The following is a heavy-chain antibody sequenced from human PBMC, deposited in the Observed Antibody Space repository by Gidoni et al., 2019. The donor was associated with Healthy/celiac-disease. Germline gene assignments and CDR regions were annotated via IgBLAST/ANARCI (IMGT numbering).Heavy chain of an antibody. J-gene: IGHJ6*02. Sequence: QVTLRESGPALVKPTQTLTLTCTFSGFSLSTSGMCVSWIRHPPGKALEWLALIDWDDDKYYSTSLKTRRTIYKDMSKKQVVLTMTNMEPVDTATYYCARIPIDLDWPNYYYGMDVWGQGTTVTVSS. CDR3: ARIPIDLDWPNYYYGMDV. CDR2: IDWDDDK. D-gene: IGHD3-3*01. CDR1: GFSLSTSGMC. V-gene: IGHV2-70*01.